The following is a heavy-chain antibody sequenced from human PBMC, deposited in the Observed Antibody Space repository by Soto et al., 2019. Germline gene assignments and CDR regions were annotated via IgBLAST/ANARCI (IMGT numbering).Heavy chain of an antibody. D-gene: IGHD2-2*01. CDR3: AREDPPVVPAPPWFDP. J-gene: IGHJ5*02. CDR2: IYYSGST. V-gene: IGHV4-59*01. Sequence: PSETLSLTCTVSGGSISSYYWSWIRQPPGKGLEWIGYIYYSGSTNYNPSLKSRVTISVDTSKKQVSLKLSSVSAEDTAVYYCAREDPPVVPAPPWFDPWGQGTLVTVYS. CDR1: GGSISSYY.